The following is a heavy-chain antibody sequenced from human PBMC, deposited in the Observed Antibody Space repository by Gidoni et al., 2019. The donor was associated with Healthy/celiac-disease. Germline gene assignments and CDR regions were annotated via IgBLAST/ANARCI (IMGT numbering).Heavy chain of an antibody. V-gene: IGHV3-21*01. D-gene: IGHD1-26*01. J-gene: IGHJ6*02. CDR2: ISSSSSYI. CDR1: GFTFRSYS. Sequence: EVQLVKSGGGLIQPGGSLRISVAASGFTFRSYSMNWVRPAPGKGLEWVSSISSSSSYIYYADSVKGRFTISRDNAKNSLYLHMNSLSAEDTAVSYGARGYSGRYHYYGMDVWGQGPTVTVSS. CDR3: ARGYSGRYHYYGMDV.